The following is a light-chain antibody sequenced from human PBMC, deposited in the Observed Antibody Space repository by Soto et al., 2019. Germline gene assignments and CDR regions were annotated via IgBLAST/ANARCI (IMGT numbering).Light chain of an antibody. CDR2: DVS. CDR1: SSDVGGYNY. J-gene: IGLJ3*02. CDR3: CSYAGSYTLV. Sequence: QSVLTQPRSVSGSPGQSVTISCTGTSSDVGGYNYVSWYQHQLGKAPEVMIYDVSERPSGIPDRFSGSKSGNTASLTISGLQADDEADYYCCSYAGSYTLVFGGGTKLTVL. V-gene: IGLV2-11*01.